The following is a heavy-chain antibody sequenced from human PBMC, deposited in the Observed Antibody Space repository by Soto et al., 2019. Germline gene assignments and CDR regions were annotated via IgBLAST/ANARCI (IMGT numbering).Heavy chain of an antibody. CDR3: ARVQFIVATIHYFDY. CDR2: IYSGGST. CDR1: GFTVSSNY. V-gene: IGHV3-53*04. J-gene: IGHJ4*02. Sequence: PGGSLRLSSAASGFTVSSNYMSWVRQAPGKGLEWVSVIYSGGSTYYADSVKGRFTISRHNSKNTLYLQMNSLRAEDTAVYYCARVQFIVATIHYFDYWGQGTLVTVSS. D-gene: IGHD5-12*01.